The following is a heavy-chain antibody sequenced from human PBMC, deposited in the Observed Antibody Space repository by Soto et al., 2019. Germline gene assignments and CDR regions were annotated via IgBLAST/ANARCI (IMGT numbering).Heavy chain of an antibody. Sequence: GGSLRLSCAASGFTFSDYYMTWIRQAPGKGLEWVSYISPRGSAIYYADSVKGRFTISRDNAKNSMYLLMNSLRAEDTAVYYCAREVAPAALGDAFDIWGQGTMVTVSS. CDR3: AREVAPAALGDAFDI. J-gene: IGHJ3*02. V-gene: IGHV3-11*01. CDR1: GFTFSDYY. D-gene: IGHD2-2*01. CDR2: ISPRGSAI.